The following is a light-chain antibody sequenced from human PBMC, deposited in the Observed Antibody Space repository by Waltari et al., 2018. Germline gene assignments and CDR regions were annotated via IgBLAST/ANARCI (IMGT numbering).Light chain of an antibody. CDR3: QQSYSTWT. CDR1: QRINTN. V-gene: IGKV1-39*01. Sequence: DIQMTQSPSSLSASVGDRVIITCRASQRINTNLNWYQQKPGKAHKLLIYVASSLQSGVPSRFSGTGSGTDFTLTINSLQPEDFATYYCQQSYSTWTFGQGTKVEIK. J-gene: IGKJ1*01. CDR2: VAS.